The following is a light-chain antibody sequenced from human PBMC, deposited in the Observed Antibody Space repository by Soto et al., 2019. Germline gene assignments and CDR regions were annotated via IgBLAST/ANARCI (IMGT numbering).Light chain of an antibody. J-gene: IGKJ2*01. CDR3: QQYYSYPYT. V-gene: IGKV1-8*01. CDR2: AAS. Sequence: AIRMTQSPSSFSASTGDRVTITCRASQGISSYLAWYQQKPGKAPKLLIYAASTLQSGVPSRFSGSGSGTDFTLTTSCLQSEDCATYYCQQYYSYPYTFGQGTKLEIK. CDR1: QGISSY.